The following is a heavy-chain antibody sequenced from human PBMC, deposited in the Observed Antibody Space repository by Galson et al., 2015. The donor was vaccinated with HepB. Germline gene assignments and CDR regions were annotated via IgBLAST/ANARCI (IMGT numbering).Heavy chain of an antibody. V-gene: IGHV2-5*02. CDR1: GFSLSASGVG. D-gene: IGHD3-16*01. J-gene: IGHJ4*02. CDR3: AHSRGMP. CDR2: IYWDVDK. Sequence: PALVKPTQTLTLTCTFSGFSLSASGVGVGWIRQPPGKALEWLALIYWDVDKRYSPSLKNRLTVTKDTSKNQVVLTMTNMDPVDTATYYCAHSRGMPWGQGLLVTVSS.